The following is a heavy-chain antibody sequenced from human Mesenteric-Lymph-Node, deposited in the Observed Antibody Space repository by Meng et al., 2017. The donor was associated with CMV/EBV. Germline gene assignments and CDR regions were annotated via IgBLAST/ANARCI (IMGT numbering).Heavy chain of an antibody. D-gene: IGHD1-26*01. CDR3: VGSSVRSLRSC. V-gene: IGHV3-74*03. J-gene: IGHJ4*02. Sequence: SWAASGFTFTTYWMHWVRQAPGKGLVWVSRISSDGSSTKYADSVKGRFTISRDNAKNTLYLQMNSLRAEDTAVYYCVGSSVRSLRSCWGQGTLVTVSS. CDR2: ISSDGSST. CDR1: GFTFTTYW.